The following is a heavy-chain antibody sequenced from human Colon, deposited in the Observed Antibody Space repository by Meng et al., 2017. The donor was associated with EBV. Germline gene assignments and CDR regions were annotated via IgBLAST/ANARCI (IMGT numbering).Heavy chain of an antibody. D-gene: IGHD2-2*01. CDR2: SIVSGSNT. J-gene: IGHJ4*02. CDR1: GFMFSNYG. Sequence: VQLVESGGGLVQPGGSLRLSCAASGFMFSNYGMSWVRQAPGKGLEWVSVSIVSGSNTYYADSVKGRFTISRDNSKNTLFLQMNSLRAEDTAVYYCAKGWHCGSTGCYLDYWGQGTLVTVSS. V-gene: IGHV3-23*04. CDR3: AKGWHCGSTGCYLDY.